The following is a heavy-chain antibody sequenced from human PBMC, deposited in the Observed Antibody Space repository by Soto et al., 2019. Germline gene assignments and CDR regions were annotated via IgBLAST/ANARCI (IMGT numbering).Heavy chain of an antibody. J-gene: IGHJ4*02. D-gene: IGHD1-1*01. CDR2: IYHSGST. CDR3: TRRGTTMMNIDY. Sequence: SETLSLTCTVSGGSISSTGFYWVWIRQPPGKGLEWIGSIYHSGSTYYNPSLKSRVTISVDTSKNQFSLKLSSVTAADTAVYYCTRRGTTMMNIDYWGQGTLVTVSS. CDR1: GGSISSTGFY. V-gene: IGHV4-39*01.